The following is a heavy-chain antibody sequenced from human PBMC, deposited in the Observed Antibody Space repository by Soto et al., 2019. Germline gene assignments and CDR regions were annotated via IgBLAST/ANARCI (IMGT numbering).Heavy chain of an antibody. CDR2: ISGSGGST. D-gene: IGHD3-22*01. V-gene: IGHV3-23*01. CDR3: AKTYYDSSGYYPPFDF. CDR1: GFTFSSYA. Sequence: GGSLRLSCAASGFTFSSYAMSWVRQAPGKGLEWVSAISGSGGSTYYADSVKGRFTISRDNSKNTLYLQMNSLRAEDTAVYYCAKTYYDSSGYYPPFDFWGQGTQVTGSS. J-gene: IGHJ4*02.